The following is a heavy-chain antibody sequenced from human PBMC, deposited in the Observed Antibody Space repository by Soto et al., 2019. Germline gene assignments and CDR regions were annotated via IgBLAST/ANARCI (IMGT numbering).Heavy chain of an antibody. J-gene: IGHJ4*02. Sequence: GVSVKVSCKASGYTFTSKYMHWVRQAPGQGLEWMGIINTSGGSTSYAQKFQGRVTMTRDTSTSTVYMELSSLRSEDTAVYYCAESTGTTGSFDYWGQGTLVTVSS. CDR3: AESTGTTGSFDY. CDR1: GYTFTSKY. V-gene: IGHV1-46*01. CDR2: INTSGGST. D-gene: IGHD1-1*01.